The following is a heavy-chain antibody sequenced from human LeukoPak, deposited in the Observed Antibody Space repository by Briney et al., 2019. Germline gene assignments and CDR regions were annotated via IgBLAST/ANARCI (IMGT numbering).Heavy chain of an antibody. CDR1: GFTFSSYA. CDR2: ISGSGTNT. D-gene: IGHD3-22*01. V-gene: IGHV3-23*01. CDR3: TRDGDSSGYYSYFDY. Sequence: GGSLRLSCAASGFTFSSYAMSWVRQAPGKGLEWVSAISGSGTNTYYADSVKGRFTISRDNSKNSLSLQMNSLRVEDTAVYYCTRDGDSSGYYSYFDYWGLGALVTVSS. J-gene: IGHJ4*02.